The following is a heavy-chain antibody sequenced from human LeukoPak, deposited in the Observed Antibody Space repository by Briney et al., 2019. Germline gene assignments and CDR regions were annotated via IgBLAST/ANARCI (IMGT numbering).Heavy chain of an antibody. CDR1: GFTFSNYW. CDR2: INSDGSST. CDR3: VRDLYYCFDF. Sequence: GGSLRLSCAASGFTFSNYWMHWVRQAPGKGLVWVSRINSDGSSTTYADSVKGRFTVSRDNAKNTLFLQMNSPRAEDTAVYYCVRDLYYCFDFWGQGTLVTVSS. J-gene: IGHJ4*02. V-gene: IGHV3-74*01. D-gene: IGHD3-10*01.